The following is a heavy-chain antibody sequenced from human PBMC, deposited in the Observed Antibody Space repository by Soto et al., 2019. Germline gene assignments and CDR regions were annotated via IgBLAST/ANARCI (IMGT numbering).Heavy chain of an antibody. V-gene: IGHV3-13*01. Sequence: GGSLRLSCVASGFTFKTYDVYWVRQVPGQGLEWVSGIGTLRDTYYSASVAGRFTVSRENGRNSLYLQMNSLRAGDSGIYFCARGRSNDFSSSPPPRFDPWGRGTLVTVSS. D-gene: IGHD2-21*02. J-gene: IGHJ5*02. CDR3: ARGRSNDFSSSPPPRFDP. CDR2: IGTLRDT. CDR1: GFTFKTYD.